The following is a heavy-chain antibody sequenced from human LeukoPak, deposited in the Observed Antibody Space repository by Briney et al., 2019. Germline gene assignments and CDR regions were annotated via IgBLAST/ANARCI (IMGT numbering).Heavy chain of an antibody. D-gene: IGHD3-10*01. J-gene: IGHJ4*02. CDR1: GFTFGSYS. CDR2: ISAGGITT. Sequence: GGSLRLSCAASGFTFGSYSMSWVRQAPGKGLEWVSVISAGGITTYYADSVKGRFTISRNNSKNTVFLQMSSLRAEDTALYYCARKSGSGNFPLDYWGQGTLVTVSS. V-gene: IGHV3-23*01. CDR3: ARKSGSGNFPLDY.